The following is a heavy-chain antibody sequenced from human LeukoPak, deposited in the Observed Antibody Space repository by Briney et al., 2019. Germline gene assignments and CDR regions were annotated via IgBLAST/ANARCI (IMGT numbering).Heavy chain of an antibody. CDR1: GYTFTDYY. V-gene: IGHV1-2*02. CDR2: INPNSGGT. J-gene: IGHJ4*02. Sequence: GASVKVSCKASGYTFTDYYMHWVRQAPGQGLEWMAWINPNSGGTNYAQKFQGRVTMTRDTSISTAYMELSRLKSDDTAVYYCTRGTGAPNYFDFWGQGTLVTVSS. CDR3: TRGTGAPNYFDF. D-gene: IGHD7-27*01.